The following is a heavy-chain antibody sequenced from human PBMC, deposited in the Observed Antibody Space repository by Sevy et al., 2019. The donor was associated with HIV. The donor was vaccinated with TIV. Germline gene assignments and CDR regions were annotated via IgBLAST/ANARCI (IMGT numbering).Heavy chain of an antibody. CDR1: AFTFSSYA. D-gene: IGHD6-13*01. J-gene: IGHJ3*02. Sequence: GGSLRLSCAASAFTFSSYAMNWVRQAPGKGLEWVSSGSGGNTYYADSVKGRFTISSDSSKNTVSLQMNSRRAEDSAIYYCAKGTLIGAAGLDAFDIWGQGTKVTVSS. CDR2: SGSGGNT. CDR3: AKGTLIGAAGLDAFDI. V-gene: IGHV3-23*01.